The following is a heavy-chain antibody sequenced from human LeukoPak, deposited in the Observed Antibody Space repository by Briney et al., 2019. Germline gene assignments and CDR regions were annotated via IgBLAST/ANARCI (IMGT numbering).Heavy chain of an antibody. D-gene: IGHD3-22*01. V-gene: IGHV1-2*02. CDR1: GYTFTGYY. CDR2: INPNSGGT. CDR3: ARHGTYYYDSSGYYPY. Sequence: ASVKVSCKASGYTFTGYYMHWVRQAPGQGLEWMGWINPNSGGTNYAQKFQGRVTMTRDTSISTAYMELSRLRSDDTAVYYCARHGTYYYDSSGYYPYWGQGTLVTVSS. J-gene: IGHJ4*02.